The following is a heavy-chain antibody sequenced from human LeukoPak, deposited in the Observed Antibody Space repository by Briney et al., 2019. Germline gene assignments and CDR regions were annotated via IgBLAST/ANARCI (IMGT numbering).Heavy chain of an antibody. Sequence: GSLRLSCAASGFSFSTSPMSWVRQPPGKGLEWVSAMNNGPGATFYRDSVRGRFTISRDDSKSTLYLQMNSLRAEDTGTYYCAKTHYDLLDVWGQGTTVTVYS. J-gene: IGHJ6*02. D-gene: IGHD5-12*01. CDR3: AKTHYDLLDV. CDR1: GFSFSTSP. CDR2: MNNGPGAT. V-gene: IGHV3-23*01.